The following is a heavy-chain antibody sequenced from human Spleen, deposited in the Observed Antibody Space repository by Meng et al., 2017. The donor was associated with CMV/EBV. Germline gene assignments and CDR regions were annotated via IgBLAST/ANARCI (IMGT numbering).Heavy chain of an antibody. V-gene: IGHV3-23*01. D-gene: IGHD3-22*01. J-gene: IGHJ4*02. CDR3: AKWGGGSGFSY. Sequence: SCAASGFTFSSYAMSWVRQAPGKGLEWVSAISGSGGSTYYADSVKGRFTIYRDNSKNTLYLQMNSLRAEDTAVYYCAKWGGGSGFSYWGQGTLVTVSS. CDR1: GFTFSSYA. CDR2: ISGSGGST.